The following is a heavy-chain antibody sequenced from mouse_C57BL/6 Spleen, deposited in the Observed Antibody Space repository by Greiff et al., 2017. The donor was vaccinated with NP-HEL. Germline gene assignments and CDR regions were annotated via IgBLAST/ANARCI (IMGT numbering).Heavy chain of an antibody. CDR2: INPNYGTT. V-gene: IGHV1-39*01. CDR3: ARDPIVTTMDY. Sequence: VQLKESGPELVRPGASVKMSCKASGYSFTSYNMNWVKQSTGKSLEWIGVINPNYGTTSYNQKFKGKATLTVDKSSSTAYMQLTSLTSEDSAVYYCARDPIVTTMDYWGQGTSVTVSS. J-gene: IGHJ4*01. CDR1: GYSFTSYN. D-gene: IGHD2-5*01.